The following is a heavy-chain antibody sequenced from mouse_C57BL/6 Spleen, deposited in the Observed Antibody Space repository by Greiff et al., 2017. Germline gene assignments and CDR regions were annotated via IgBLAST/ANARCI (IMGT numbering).Heavy chain of an antibody. CDR2: IHPNSGST. D-gene: IGHD1-1*01. CDR1: GYTFTSSW. J-gene: IGHJ4*01. CDR3: ARSNSSPYYYAMDY. Sequence: QVQLQQPGAELVKPGASVKLSCKASGYTFTSSWMHWVKQRPGQGLEWIGMIHPNSGSTKYNEKFKSKATLTVDKSSSTAYMQLSSLTSEDSAVYYGARSNSSPYYYAMDYWGQGTSVTVSS. V-gene: IGHV1-64*01.